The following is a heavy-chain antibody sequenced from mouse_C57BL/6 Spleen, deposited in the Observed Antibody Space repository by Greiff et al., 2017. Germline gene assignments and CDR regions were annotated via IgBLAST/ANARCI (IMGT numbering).Heavy chain of an antibody. CDR3: ARSDDGYDVKFAY. CDR1: GYTFTSYW. V-gene: IGHV1-72*01. Sequence: QVHVKQPGAELVKPGASVKLSCKASGYTFTSYWMHWVKQRPGRGLEWIGRIDPNSGGTKYNEKFKRKATLTVDKPASTAYMQLSSLTSEDAAVYYCARSDDGYDVKFAYWGQGTLVTVSA. CDR2: IDPNSGGT. D-gene: IGHD2-2*01. J-gene: IGHJ3*01.